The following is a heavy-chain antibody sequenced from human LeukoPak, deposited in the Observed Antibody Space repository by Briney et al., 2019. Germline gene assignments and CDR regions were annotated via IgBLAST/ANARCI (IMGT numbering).Heavy chain of an antibody. CDR2: IYPGDSDT. D-gene: IGHD6-13*01. CDR3: ARRAYSSSWSPTPFDF. CDR1: GYSFTSYW. J-gene: IGHJ4*02. Sequence: GESLKISCKGSGYSFTSYWIGWVRQMPGKGLEWVGIIYPGDSDTTYSPSFQGQVTISADKSISTAHLQWSSLKASDTAMYYCARRAYSSSWSPTPFDFWGQGTLVTVSS. V-gene: IGHV5-51*01.